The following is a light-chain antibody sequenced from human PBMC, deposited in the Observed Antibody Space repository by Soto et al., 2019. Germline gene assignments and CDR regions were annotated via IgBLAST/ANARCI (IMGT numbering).Light chain of an antibody. Sequence: EIVMTQSPATLSVSPGERATLSCRASQSVSNNLAWYQQKPGQAPRLLIYGASTRATGIPARFSGSGSGTELTLTFSSLQTEDLALYYCQQYNNWPRTFGQGTNVDIK. V-gene: IGKV3-15*01. J-gene: IGKJ1*01. CDR1: QSVSNN. CDR2: GAS. CDR3: QQYNNWPRT.